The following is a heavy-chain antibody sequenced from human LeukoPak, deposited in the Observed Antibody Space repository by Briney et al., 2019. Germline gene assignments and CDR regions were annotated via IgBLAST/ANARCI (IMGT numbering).Heavy chain of an antibody. CDR1: GGSFSDYY. CDR3: ARAPKYSIAIDY. CDR2: TNHSGST. V-gene: IGHV4-34*01. J-gene: IGHJ4*02. D-gene: IGHD2-21*01. Sequence: SETLSLTCAVFGGSFSDYYWTWIRQPPGKGLEWIGETNHSGSTNYNPSLKSRVTISVDTSKNQFSLKLSSVTAADTAVYYCARAPKYSIAIDYWGQGTLVTVSS.